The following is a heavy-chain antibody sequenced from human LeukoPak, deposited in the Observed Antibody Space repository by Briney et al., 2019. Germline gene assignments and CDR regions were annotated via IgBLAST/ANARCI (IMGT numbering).Heavy chain of an antibody. J-gene: IGHJ4*02. CDR1: GDFISSRSYY. CDR3: ARSTQQGQLVLRRYYFDY. D-gene: IGHD6-6*01. CDR2: IYYSGST. Sequence: SETLSLTCTVSGDFISSRSYYWGWIRQPPGKGLEWIGSIYYSGSTYYNPSLKSRVTISVDTSKNQFSLKLSSVTAADTAVYYCARSTQQGQLVLRRYYFDYWGQGTLVTVSS. V-gene: IGHV4-39*07.